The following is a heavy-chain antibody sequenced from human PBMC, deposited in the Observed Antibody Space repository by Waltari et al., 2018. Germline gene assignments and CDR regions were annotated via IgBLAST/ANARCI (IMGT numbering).Heavy chain of an antibody. Sequence: EVQLVESGGGLVQPGRSLRLSCAASGFTFDDYAMHWVRTARGKGLEWVSVFSWNSGSIGYADSVKGRFTISRDNAKNSLYLQMNSLRADDTALYYCAKDVQWLVAIDAFDIWGQGTMVTVSS. V-gene: IGHV3-9*01. CDR1: GFTFDDYA. J-gene: IGHJ3*02. CDR2: FSWNSGSI. CDR3: AKDVQWLVAIDAFDI. D-gene: IGHD6-19*01.